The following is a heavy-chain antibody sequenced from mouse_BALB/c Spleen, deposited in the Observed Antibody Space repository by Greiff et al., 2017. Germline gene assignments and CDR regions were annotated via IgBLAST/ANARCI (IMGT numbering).Heavy chain of an antibody. Sequence: VQLKQSGTVLARPGASVKMSCKASGYTFTSYVMHWVKQKPGQGLEWIGYINPYNDGTKYNEKFKGKATLTSDKSSSTAYMELSSLTSEDSAVYYCAREGATTATDYWGQGTTLTVSS. J-gene: IGHJ2*01. V-gene: IGHV1-14*01. CDR1: GYTFTSYV. CDR2: INPYNDGT. D-gene: IGHD1-2*01. CDR3: AREGATTATDY.